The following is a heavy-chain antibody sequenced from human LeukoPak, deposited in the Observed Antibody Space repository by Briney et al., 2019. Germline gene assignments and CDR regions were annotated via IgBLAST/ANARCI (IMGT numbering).Heavy chain of an antibody. D-gene: IGHD6-13*01. V-gene: IGHV4-38-2*02. J-gene: IGHJ5*02. CDR1: GYSISSGYY. Sequence: SETLSLTCTVSGYSISSGYYWGWIRQPPGKGLEWIGSIYHSGSTNYNPSLKSRVTISVDTSKNQFSLKLSSVTAADTAVYYCATYGYSSSRGRPYNWFDPWGQGTLVTVSS. CDR3: ATYGYSSSRGRPYNWFDP. CDR2: IYHSGST.